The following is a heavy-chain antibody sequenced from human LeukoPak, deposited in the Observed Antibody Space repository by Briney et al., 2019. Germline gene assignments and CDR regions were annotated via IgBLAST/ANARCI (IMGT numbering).Heavy chain of an antibody. Sequence: GGSLRLSCAASGFTFSSYSMNWVRQAPGKGLEWVSYISSSSSTIYYADSVKGRFTISRDNAKNSLYLQMNSLRAEDTAVYYCARDRGYCRGTTCYAYYFDSWGQGTLVTVS. CDR1: GFTFSSYS. V-gene: IGHV3-48*04. CDR2: ISSSSSTI. J-gene: IGHJ4*02. CDR3: ARDRGYCRGTTCYAYYFDS. D-gene: IGHD2-2*01.